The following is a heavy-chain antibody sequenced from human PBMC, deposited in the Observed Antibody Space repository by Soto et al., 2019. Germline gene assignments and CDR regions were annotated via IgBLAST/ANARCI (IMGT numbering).Heavy chain of an antibody. J-gene: IGHJ3*02. CDR1: GYSFTSYW. CDR3: ARHLVFSGMQLPPWIFDI. V-gene: IGHV5-51*01. Sequence: GESLKISCKGSGYSFTSYWIGWVRQMPGKGLEWMGIIYPGDSDTRYSPSFQGQVTISADKSISTAYLQWSSLKASDTAMYYCARHLVFSGMQLPPWIFDIWGQGTMVTVSS. D-gene: IGHD5-18*01. CDR2: IYPGDSDT.